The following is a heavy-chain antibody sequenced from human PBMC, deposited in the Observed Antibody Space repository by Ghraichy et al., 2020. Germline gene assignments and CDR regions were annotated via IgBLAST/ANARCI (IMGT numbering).Heavy chain of an antibody. CDR3: ARSPTYYYDSSGYLNFDY. J-gene: IGHJ4*02. D-gene: IGHD3-22*01. Sequence: SETLSLTCTVSGGSISSYYWSWIRQPPGKGLEWIGYIYYSGSTNYNPSLKSRVTISVDTSKNQFSLKLSSVTAADTAVYYCARSPTYYYDSSGYLNFDYWGQGTLVTVSS. V-gene: IGHV4-59*01. CDR2: IYYSGST. CDR1: GGSISSYY.